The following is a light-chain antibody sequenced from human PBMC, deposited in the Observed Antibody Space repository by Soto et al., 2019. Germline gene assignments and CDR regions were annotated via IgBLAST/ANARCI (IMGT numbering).Light chain of an antibody. J-gene: IGKJ5*01. Sequence: EIVMTQSPATLSVSPGEAATLSCRASQSVGNGLSWYQQKPGQAPRLLIYGASTRATGITARFSGSGSGTEFTLTISSLQSEDFAVYYCQQYNNWPPITFGQGTRLEIK. CDR1: QSVGNG. CDR2: GAS. V-gene: IGKV3-15*01. CDR3: QQYNNWPPIT.